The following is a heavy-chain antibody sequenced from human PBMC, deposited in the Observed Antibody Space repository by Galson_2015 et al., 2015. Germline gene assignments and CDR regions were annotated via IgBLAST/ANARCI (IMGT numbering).Heavy chain of an antibody. CDR2: ISSSSSTI. CDR1: GFTFSSYR. CDR3: ARLPSGYYQYRYYFDY. D-gene: IGHD3-3*01. J-gene: IGHJ4*02. Sequence: SLRLSCAASGFTFSSYRMNWVRQAPGKGLEWVSYISSSSSTIYYADSVKGRFTISRDNAKNSLYLQMNSLRDEDTAVYYCARLPSGYYQYRYYFDYWGQGTLVTVSS. V-gene: IGHV3-48*02.